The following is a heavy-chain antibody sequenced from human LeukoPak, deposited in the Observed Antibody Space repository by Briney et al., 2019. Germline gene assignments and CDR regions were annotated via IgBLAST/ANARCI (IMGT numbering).Heavy chain of an antibody. J-gene: IGHJ5*02. Sequence: GASVMVSCKASGYTFTGYYMHWVRQAPGQGLEWMGRINPNSGGTNYAQKFQGRVTMTRDTSISTAYMELSRLRSDDTAVYYCARDYYDSSGYYYGGWFDPWGQEPWSPSPQ. V-gene: IGHV1-2*06. CDR3: ARDYYDSSGYYYGGWFDP. CDR2: INPNSGGT. D-gene: IGHD3-22*01. CDR1: GYTFTGYY.